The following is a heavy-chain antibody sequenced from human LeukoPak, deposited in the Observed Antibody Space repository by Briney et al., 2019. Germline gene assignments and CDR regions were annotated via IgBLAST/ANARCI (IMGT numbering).Heavy chain of an antibody. CDR1: GGSISSYY. V-gene: IGHV4-59*01. D-gene: IGHD4-11*01. J-gene: IGHJ4*02. Sequence: KPSETLSLTCTVSGGSISSYYWSWIRQPPGKGLEWIGYIYYSGSTNYNPSLKSRVTISVDTSKNQFSLKLSSVTAADTAVYYCARGSQDYSNFPFDYWGQGTLVTVSS. CDR3: ARGSQDYSNFPFDY. CDR2: IYYSGST.